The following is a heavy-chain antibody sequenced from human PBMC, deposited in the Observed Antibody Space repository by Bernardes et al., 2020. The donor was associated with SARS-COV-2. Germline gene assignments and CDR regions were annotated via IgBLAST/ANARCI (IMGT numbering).Heavy chain of an antibody. CDR2: IGGGSDYK. CDR3: AKDQRGYGKIIDY. V-gene: IGHV3-23*01. D-gene: IGHD3-10*01. CDR1: GFTFSFYA. Sequence: GGSLRLSCAAAGFTFSFYAMTWVRRAPGKGLEWVSVIGGGSDYKHYAESVQGRFTISRDNSKNTVFLQMNSLRAEDTAVYFCAKDQRGYGKIIDYWGQGVPVTVSS. J-gene: IGHJ4*02.